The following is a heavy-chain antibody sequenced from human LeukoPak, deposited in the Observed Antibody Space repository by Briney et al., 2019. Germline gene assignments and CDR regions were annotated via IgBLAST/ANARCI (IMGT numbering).Heavy chain of an antibody. CDR1: GGSFSGYY. Sequence: SETLSLTCAVYGGSFSGYYWSWIRQPPGKGLEWIGEINHSGSTNYNPSLKSRVTISVDTSKNQFSLKLSSVTAADTAVYYCARDGIVVVPAAHYYYGMDVWGKGTTVTVSS. V-gene: IGHV4-34*01. J-gene: IGHJ6*04. CDR3: ARDGIVVVPAAHYYYGMDV. CDR2: INHSGST. D-gene: IGHD2-2*01.